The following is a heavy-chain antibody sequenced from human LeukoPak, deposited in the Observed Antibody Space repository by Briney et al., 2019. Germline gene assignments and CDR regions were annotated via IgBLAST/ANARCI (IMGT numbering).Heavy chain of an antibody. V-gene: IGHV3-53*04. D-gene: IGHD1-26*01. CDR2: IYSGDSGVST. J-gene: IGHJ3*02. Sequence: GGSLRLSCAASGFSVSNTYMSWVRQAPGKGLEWVSVIYSGDSGVSTYYADSVKGRFTISRHNSKNTLYLQMSSLRAEDTAVYYCARVNIVGAIPGDAFDIWGQGTMVTVSS. CDR3: ARVNIVGAIPGDAFDI. CDR1: GFSVSNTY.